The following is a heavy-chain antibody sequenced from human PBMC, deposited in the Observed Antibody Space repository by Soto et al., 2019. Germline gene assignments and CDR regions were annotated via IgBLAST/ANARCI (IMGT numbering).Heavy chain of an antibody. V-gene: IGHV3-30-3*01. CDR2: ISYDGSNK. CDR1: GFTFSSYA. J-gene: IGHJ4*02. Sequence: GGSLRLSCAASGFTFSSYAMHWVRQAPGKGLEWVAVISYDGSNKYYADSVKGRFTISRDNSKNTLYLQMNSLRAEDTAVYYCAIDRVVPAARFDYWGQGTLVTVSS. CDR3: AIDRVVPAARFDY. D-gene: IGHD2-2*01.